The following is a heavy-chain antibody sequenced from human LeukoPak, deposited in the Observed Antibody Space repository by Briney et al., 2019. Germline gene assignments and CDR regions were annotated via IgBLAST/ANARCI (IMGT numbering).Heavy chain of an antibody. CDR1: GDSISSGDYY. CDR3: ARGPYSYDSSGAFDI. CDR2: ISSSGST. Sequence: SETLSLTCTASGDSISSGDYYWSWIRQPAGGGLEWIGRISSSGSTNYNPSLKSRVTISVDTSKNQFSLKLSSVTAADTAVYFCARGPYSYDSSGAFDIWGQGTMVTVSS. J-gene: IGHJ3*02. D-gene: IGHD3-22*01. V-gene: IGHV4-61*02.